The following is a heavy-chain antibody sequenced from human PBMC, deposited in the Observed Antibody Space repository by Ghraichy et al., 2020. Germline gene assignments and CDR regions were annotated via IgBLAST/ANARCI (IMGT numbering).Heavy chain of an antibody. CDR1: GGTFSSYG. V-gene: IGHV1-69*13. CDR3: ARGVLRVLEWLIHENYHYYAMDV. J-gene: IGHJ6*02. Sequence: SVKVSCKASGGTFSSYGFSWVRQAPGQGLEWMGGIIPMFGTANYAQKFQGRVTITADESTSTAYMELSSLRSEDTAVYYCARGVLRVLEWLIHENYHYYAMDVWGQGTTVTVS. CDR2: IIPMFGTA. D-gene: IGHD3-3*01.